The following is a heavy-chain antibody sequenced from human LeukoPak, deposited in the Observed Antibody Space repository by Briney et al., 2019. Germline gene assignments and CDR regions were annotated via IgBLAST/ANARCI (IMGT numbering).Heavy chain of an antibody. CDR1: GFTFSDYY. V-gene: IGHV3-11*01. CDR3: ARVDYDILTGYL. Sequence: GGSPRLSCAASGFTFSDYYMSWIRQAPGKGLEWVSYISSSGSTLYYADSVKGRITISRDNAKNSLYLQMNSLRAEDTAVYYCARVDYDILTGYLWGQGTLVTVSS. CDR2: ISSSGSTL. J-gene: IGHJ4*02. D-gene: IGHD3-9*01.